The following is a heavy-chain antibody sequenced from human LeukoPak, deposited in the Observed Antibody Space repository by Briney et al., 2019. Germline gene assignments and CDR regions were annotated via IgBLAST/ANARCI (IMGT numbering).Heavy chain of an antibody. CDR2: IYYSGST. CDR1: GGSISCSSYY. V-gene: IGHV4-39*01. J-gene: IGHJ6*03. Sequence: SETLSLTCTVSGGSISCSSYYWGWIRQPPGKGLEWIGSIYYSGSTYYNPSLKSRVTISVDTSKNQFSLKLSSVTAADRAVYYCARLRDYYYMDVWGKGTTVTVSS. CDR3: ARLRDYYYMDV.